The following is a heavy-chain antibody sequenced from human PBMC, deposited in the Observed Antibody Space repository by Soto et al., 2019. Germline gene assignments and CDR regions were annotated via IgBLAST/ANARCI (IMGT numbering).Heavy chain of an antibody. CDR3: ARAKSEKYYDFWSGYYARPDAFDI. J-gene: IGHJ3*02. CDR1: GYTFTGYY. Sequence: GASVKVSCKASGYTFTGYYVHWVRQAPGQGLEWMGWINPNSGGTNHAQKFQGWVTMTRDTSISTAYMELSRLRSDDTAVYYCARAKSEKYYDFWSGYYARPDAFDIWGQGTMVTVSS. D-gene: IGHD3-3*01. V-gene: IGHV1-2*04. CDR2: INPNSGGT.